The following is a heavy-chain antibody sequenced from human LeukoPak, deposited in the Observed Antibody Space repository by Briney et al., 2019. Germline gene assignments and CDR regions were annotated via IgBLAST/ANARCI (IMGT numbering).Heavy chain of an antibody. J-gene: IGHJ4*02. Sequence: PGGSLRLSCAASGLTFSSHWMHWVRQAPGKGLVWVSRITNDGSSTTYADSVKGRFTISRDNAKNSLYLQMNNLRVEDTAVYYCAREEVKSFDNWGQGTLVTVSS. CDR3: AREEVKSFDN. CDR2: ITNDGSST. CDR1: GLTFSSHW. V-gene: IGHV3-74*01.